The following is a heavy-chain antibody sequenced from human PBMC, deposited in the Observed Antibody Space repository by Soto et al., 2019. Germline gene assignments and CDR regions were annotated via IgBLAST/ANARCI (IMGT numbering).Heavy chain of an antibody. CDR1: GYTFTGYY. Sequence: VSEKVSCKASGYTFTGYYLLWVRQAPGQGLEWKGRINTNSGGTNYAQTFQGWVTMTRDTSISTVYMDLSRLSSDDTAVYYCARTWNKVGAAFAVGYFDFWGLGTLVTVSS. J-gene: IGHJ4*02. D-gene: IGHD1-26*01. CDR3: ARTWNKVGAAFAVGYFDF. V-gene: IGHV1-2*04. CDR2: INTNSGGT.